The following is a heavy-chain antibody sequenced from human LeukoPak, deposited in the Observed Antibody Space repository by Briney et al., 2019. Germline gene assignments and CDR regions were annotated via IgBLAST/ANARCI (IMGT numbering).Heavy chain of an antibody. J-gene: IGHJ4*02. CDR2: MYYSGSN. Sequence: SETLSLTCTVPGGSMSSYYWTWIRQPPGKGLDWIGYMYYSGSNNFNPALKSRVTISVDTSKNQFSLNLSSVTAADTAVYYCARGGTAGLADWGRGTLVTVSS. CDR1: GGSMSSYY. D-gene: IGHD1-14*01. CDR3: ARGGTAGLAD. V-gene: IGHV4-59*01.